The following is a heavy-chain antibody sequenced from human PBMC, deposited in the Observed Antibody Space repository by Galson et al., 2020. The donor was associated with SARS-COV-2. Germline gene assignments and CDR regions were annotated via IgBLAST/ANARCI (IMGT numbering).Heavy chain of an antibody. CDR3: ARFQGGSYSLKCLDC. J-gene: IGHJ4*02. CDR2: IYTSGST. CDR1: GGSISNYF. V-gene: IGHV4-4*07. Sequence: SETLSLTCTVSGGSISNYFWTWIRQPAGKGLEWIGRIYTSGSTNYNPSLKSRVTMSIDTSKNHFSLKLSSVTAADTAMYYCARFQGGSYSLKCLDCWGQGTLVTVSS. D-gene: IGHD1-26*01.